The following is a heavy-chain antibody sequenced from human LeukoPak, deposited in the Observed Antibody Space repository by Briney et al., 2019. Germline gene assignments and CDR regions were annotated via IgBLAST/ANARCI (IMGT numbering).Heavy chain of an antibody. D-gene: IGHD4-17*01. V-gene: IGHV3-21*01. Sequence: PGGSLRLSCAASGFTFSSYSMNWVRQAPGKGLEWVSSISSSSSYIYYADSVKGRFTISRDNAKNSLYLQMISLRAEDTAVYSCAREGVYGDYALDYWGQGTLVTVSS. CDR1: GFTFSSYS. J-gene: IGHJ4*02. CDR3: AREGVYGDYALDY. CDR2: ISSSSSYI.